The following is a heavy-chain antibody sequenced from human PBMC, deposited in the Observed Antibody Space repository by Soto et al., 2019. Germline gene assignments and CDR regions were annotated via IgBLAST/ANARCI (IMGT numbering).Heavy chain of an antibody. CDR3: ARTPYIGYSNLYNWFEP. CDR1: GCTFSSYA. CDR2: IIPIFGTA. V-gene: IGHV1-69*13. D-gene: IGHD4-4*01. Sequence: GASVKVSCKASGCTFSSYAISWVGQAPGQGLEWMGGIIPIFGTANYAQKFQGRVTITADESTSTAYMELSSLRSEDTAVYYCARTPYIGYSNLYNWFEPWGQGTLVIVS. J-gene: IGHJ5*02.